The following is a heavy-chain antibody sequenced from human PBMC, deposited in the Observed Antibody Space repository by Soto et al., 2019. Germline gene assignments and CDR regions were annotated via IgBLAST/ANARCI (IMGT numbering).Heavy chain of an antibody. CDR2: IYPGDSDI. CDR3: ARQLPYGGNSYYGMDV. CDR1: YW. D-gene: IGHD2-15*01. V-gene: IGHV5-51*01. J-gene: IGHJ6*02. Sequence: YWSWIRQHPGKGLEWMGIIYPGDSDIRYSPSFQGQVTISADKPISTAYLQWSGLKASDTAIYYCARQLPYGGNSYYGMDVWGQGTTVTVS.